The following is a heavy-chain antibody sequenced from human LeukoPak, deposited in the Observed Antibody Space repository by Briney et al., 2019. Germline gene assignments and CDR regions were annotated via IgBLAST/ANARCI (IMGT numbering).Heavy chain of an antibody. Sequence: PGGSLRLSCAASGFTFSNAWMSWVRQAPGKGLEWIGGIHHGGTTYYNPSLKSPVTISVDTSKNQFSLKLSSVTAADTAVYYCARLLAYSSELDYWGQGTLVTVSS. D-gene: IGHD6-25*01. V-gene: IGHV4-38-2*01. J-gene: IGHJ4*02. CDR1: GFTFSNAW. CDR3: ARLLAYSSELDY. CDR2: IHHGGTT.